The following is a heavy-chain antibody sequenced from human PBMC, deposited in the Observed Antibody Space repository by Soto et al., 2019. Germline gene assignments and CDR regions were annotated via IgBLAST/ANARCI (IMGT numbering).Heavy chain of an antibody. V-gene: IGHV3-23*01. Sequence: PGWSLRLSCASSVFTFISYAMSWVRQAPGKGLEWVSAISGSGGSTYYADSVKGRLTISRDNSKNTLYLQMNSLRAEDTAVYYCAKDGFRGWYFEFDYWGQGTLVTVSS. CDR2: ISGSGGST. D-gene: IGHD6-19*01. CDR1: VFTFISYA. CDR3: AKDGFRGWYFEFDY. J-gene: IGHJ4*02.